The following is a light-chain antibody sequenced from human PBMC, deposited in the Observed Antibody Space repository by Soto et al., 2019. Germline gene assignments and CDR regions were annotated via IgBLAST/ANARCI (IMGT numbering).Light chain of an antibody. J-gene: IGKJ4*01. CDR3: QQYGSSLLT. V-gene: IGKV3-20*01. CDR1: QSVSSSY. CDR2: GGS. Sequence: EIVLTQSPGTLSLSPGERATLSCRASQSVSSSYLAWYQQKPGQAPRLLIYGGSSRATGIPDRFSGSGSGTDFTLTISRLEPEDFAVYSCQQYGSSLLTFGGGTKVEIK.